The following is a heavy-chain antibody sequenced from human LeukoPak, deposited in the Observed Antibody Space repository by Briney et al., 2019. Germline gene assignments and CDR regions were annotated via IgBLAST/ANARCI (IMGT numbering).Heavy chain of an antibody. V-gene: IGHV3-23*01. CDR3: ASPPSGSYYYYGMDV. J-gene: IGHJ6*02. CDR2: ISGSGGST. D-gene: IGHD6-19*01. CDR1: GFNFSTYA. Sequence: GGSLRLSCAASGFNFSTYAMSWVRQAPGKGLEWVSAISGSGGSTYYADSVKGRFTISRDNSKNTLYLQMNSLRAEDTAVYYCASPPSGSYYYYGMDVWGQGTTVTVSS.